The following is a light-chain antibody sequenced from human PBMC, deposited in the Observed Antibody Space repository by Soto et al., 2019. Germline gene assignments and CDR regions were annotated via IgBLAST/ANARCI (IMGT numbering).Light chain of an antibody. J-gene: IGLJ2*01. V-gene: IGLV2-14*01. CDR1: SSDVGAYNY. CDR2: DVN. Sequence: QSALTQPASVSGSPGQSITISCTGTSSDVGAYNYVSWYQQHPGKAPKLMIYDVNIRPSGVSNRFSGSKSGNTASLTISGLQAEDEADYYCTSWTTSTTMKFGGGTKLPS. CDR3: TSWTTSTTMK.